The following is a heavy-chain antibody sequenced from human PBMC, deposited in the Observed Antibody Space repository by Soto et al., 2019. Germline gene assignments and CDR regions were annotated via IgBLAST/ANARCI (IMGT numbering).Heavy chain of an antibody. CDR1: GNTLTERF. D-gene: IGHD6-6*01. Sequence: ASVKVSCKVSGNTLTERFVHWVRQAPGKGLEWMGGFDPENGENGDPIYALKFQGRVTMTADTSTNTTYMELRSLRSDDTAVYYCARLPGIGVAARPADYYHYFMDFWGKGTTVTVSS. CDR2: FDPENGENGDP. V-gene: IGHV1-24*01. CDR3: ARLPGIGVAARPADYYHYFMDF. J-gene: IGHJ6*03.